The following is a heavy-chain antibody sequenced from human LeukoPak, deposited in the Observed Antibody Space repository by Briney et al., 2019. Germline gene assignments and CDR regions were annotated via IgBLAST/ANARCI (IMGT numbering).Heavy chain of an antibody. D-gene: IGHD2-2*01. CDR1: GFTFSSYA. Sequence: GGSLRLSCAASGFTFSSYAMSWVRQAPGKGLEWVSAISGSGGSTYYADSVKGRFTISRDNSKNTLYLQMNSLRAEDTAVYYCAKHPRDIVVVPAAPGNNWFDPWGQGTLVTVSS. V-gene: IGHV3-23*01. CDR3: AKHPRDIVVVPAAPGNNWFDP. CDR2: ISGSGGST. J-gene: IGHJ5*02.